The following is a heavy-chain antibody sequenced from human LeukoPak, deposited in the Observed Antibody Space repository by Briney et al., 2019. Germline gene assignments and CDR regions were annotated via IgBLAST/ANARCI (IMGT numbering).Heavy chain of an antibody. D-gene: IGHD7-27*01. Sequence: GGSLRLSCAASGFTFSKYWMSWVRQAPGKGLEWVANINQDGSETYYVDSVEGRFTISRDNAKNSLFLQMSSLRAEDTAVYFCSGDPGDYWGQGTLVTVSS. V-gene: IGHV3-7*04. J-gene: IGHJ4*02. CDR2: INQDGSET. CDR1: GFTFSKYW. CDR3: SGDPGDY.